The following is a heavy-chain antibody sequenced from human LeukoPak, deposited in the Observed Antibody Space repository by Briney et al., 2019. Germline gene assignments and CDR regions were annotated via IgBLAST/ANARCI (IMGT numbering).Heavy chain of an antibody. CDR1: GGSINNYY. J-gene: IGHJ4*02. Sequence: SETLSLTCNVSGGSINNYYWSWIRQPPGKGLGWIAYIYNSGSTSYNPSLKSRVTISVDTSKNQFSLRLNSVTAADTAVYYCATLVGYCSAVSCNDFWGQGTLVTVSS. D-gene: IGHD2-15*01. V-gene: IGHV4-59*01. CDR2: IYNSGST. CDR3: ATLVGYCSAVSCNDF.